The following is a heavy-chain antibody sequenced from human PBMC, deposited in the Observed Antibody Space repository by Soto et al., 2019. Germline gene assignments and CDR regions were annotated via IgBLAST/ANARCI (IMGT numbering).Heavy chain of an antibody. Sequence: GGSLRLSCAASGFTFSSYAMSWVRQAPGKGLEWVSAISGSGGSTYYADSVKGRFTISRDNSKNTLYLQMNSLRAEDTAVYYCAKRESGWYGDYYYGMDVWGQGTTVTVSS. V-gene: IGHV3-23*01. CDR2: ISGSGGST. CDR3: AKRESGWYGDYYYGMDV. J-gene: IGHJ6*02. CDR1: GFTFSSYA. D-gene: IGHD6-19*01.